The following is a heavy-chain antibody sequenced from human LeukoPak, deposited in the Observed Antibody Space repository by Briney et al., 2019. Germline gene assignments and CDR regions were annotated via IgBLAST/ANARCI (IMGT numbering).Heavy chain of an antibody. CDR2: ISGSGGST. CDR1: GFTFSSYA. V-gene: IGHV3-23*01. CDR3: AKAVTMVTASGDDAFDI. J-gene: IGHJ3*02. D-gene: IGHD2-21*02. Sequence: GGSLRLSCAASGFTFSSYAMSWVRQAPGKGLEWVSAISGSGGSTYYADSVKGRFTISRDNSKNTLYLQMNSLRAEDTAVYHCAKAVTMVTASGDDAFDIWGQGTMVTVSS.